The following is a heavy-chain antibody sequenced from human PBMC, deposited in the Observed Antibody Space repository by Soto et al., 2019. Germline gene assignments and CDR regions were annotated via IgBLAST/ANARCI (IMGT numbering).Heavy chain of an antibody. V-gene: IGHV3-53*02. CDR2: IYSGGST. CDR3: TSQYYYDSSGYSQILDY. J-gene: IGHJ4*02. D-gene: IGHD3-22*01. CDR1: GFTVSSNY. Sequence: EVQLVETGGGLIQPGGSLRLSCAASGFTVSSNYMSWVRQAPGKGLEWVSVIYSGGSTYYADSVKGLFTISRDNSKNTLYLQMNSLRAEDTAVYYCTSQYYYDSSGYSQILDYWGQGTLVTVSS.